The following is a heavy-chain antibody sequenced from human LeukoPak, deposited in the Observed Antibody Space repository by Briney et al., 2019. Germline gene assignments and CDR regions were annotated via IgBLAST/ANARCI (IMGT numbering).Heavy chain of an antibody. CDR3: ARGNYDSSGYRRGSDY. Sequence: SETLSLTCTVSGGSISSYYWSWIRQPLGKGLEWIGYIYYSGSTNYNPSLKSRVTISVDTSKDQFSLKLSSVTAADTAVYYCARGNYDSSGYRRGSDYWGQGTLVTVSS. V-gene: IGHV4-59*12. D-gene: IGHD3-22*01. CDR2: IYYSGST. J-gene: IGHJ4*02. CDR1: GGSISSYY.